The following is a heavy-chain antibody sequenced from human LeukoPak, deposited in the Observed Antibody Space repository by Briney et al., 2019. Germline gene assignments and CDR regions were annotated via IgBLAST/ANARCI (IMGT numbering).Heavy chain of an antibody. J-gene: IGHJ6*03. Sequence: LPGGSLRLSCAASGFTFSSYAMSWVRQAPGKGLEWVSAISGSGGSTYYADSVKGRFTISRDNSKNTLYLQMNSLRAEDTAVYYCAKDADWDCGGDALLGCYYMDVWGKGTTVTVSS. D-gene: IGHD2-21*01. V-gene: IGHV3-23*01. CDR3: AKDADWDCGGDALLGCYYMDV. CDR2: ISGSGGST. CDR1: GFTFSSYA.